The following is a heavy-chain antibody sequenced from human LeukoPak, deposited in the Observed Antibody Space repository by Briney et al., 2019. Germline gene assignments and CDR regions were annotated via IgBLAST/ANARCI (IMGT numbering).Heavy chain of an antibody. CDR3: AKVLYSGYYYYVDV. J-gene: IGHJ6*03. Sequence: GGSLRLSCAASGFTFSSYAMSWVRQAPGKGLEWVSAISGSGGSTYYADSVKGRFTISRDNSKNTLYLQMNSLRAEDTAVYYCAKVLYSGYYYYVDVWGKGTTVTVSS. V-gene: IGHV3-23*01. D-gene: IGHD2-15*01. CDR1: GFTFSSYA. CDR2: ISGSGGST.